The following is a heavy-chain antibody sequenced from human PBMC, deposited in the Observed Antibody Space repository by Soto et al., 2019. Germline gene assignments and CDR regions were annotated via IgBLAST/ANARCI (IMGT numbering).Heavy chain of an antibody. CDR1: GASLSLLS. J-gene: IGHJ5*02. Sequence: PSETLSLTCTVSGASLSLLSWSWVRQSPGKGLEWIGYIYYNGSATYNPSFGSRVTIAIDTSKSQFSLRLTSVPAADKAVDYCASDGGEIGNSIYYYSWIDGWGQGTLVPVSS. CDR3: ASDGGEIGNSIYYYSWIDG. D-gene: IGHD4-4*01. CDR2: IYYNGSA. V-gene: IGHV4-59*13.